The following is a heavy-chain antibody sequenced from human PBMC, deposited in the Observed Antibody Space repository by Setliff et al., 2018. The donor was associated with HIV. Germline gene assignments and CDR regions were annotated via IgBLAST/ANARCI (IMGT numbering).Heavy chain of an antibody. CDR2: INTNTGNP. CDR3: ARNYYDVWSLSFGGWFDP. Sequence: ASVKVSCKASGYTFTTYAMNWVRQAPGQGPEWMGWINTNTGNPTYAQGFTGRFVFSLDTSVNTAYLQISSLKAEGTAVYYCARNYYDVWSLSFGGWFDPWGQGTQVTVSS. V-gene: IGHV7-4-1*02. J-gene: IGHJ5*02. CDR1: GYTFTTYA. D-gene: IGHD3-3*01.